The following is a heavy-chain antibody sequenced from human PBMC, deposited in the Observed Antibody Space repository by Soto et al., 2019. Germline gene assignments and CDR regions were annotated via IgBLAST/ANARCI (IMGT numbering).Heavy chain of an antibody. CDR2: IYSGGYT. V-gene: IGHV3-53*01. J-gene: IGHJ4*02. Sequence: EVQLVESGGGLIQPGGSLRLSCAVSGFTVSNNYMSWVRQAPGKGLEGVSVIYSGGYTAYGDSVKGRFTISRDNSKNTIHIQKNTPGSYDAAVYYCATLPGGGGYWGQGTLVTVSS. CDR1: GFTVSNNY. CDR3: ATLPGGGGY. D-gene: IGHD3-10*01.